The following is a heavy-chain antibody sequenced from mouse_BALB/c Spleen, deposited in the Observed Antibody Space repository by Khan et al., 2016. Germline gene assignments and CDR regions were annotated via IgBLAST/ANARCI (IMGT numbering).Heavy chain of an antibody. Sequence: VRLQQSGAEFVKPGASVKLSCTASGYNINNTYMHWVKQRPEQGLEWIGRIDPANGNTKYDPTFQGKATITADTSSNTAYLQLSSLTSEDTAVYYCARSCYDYDAIDYWGQGISVTVSS. CDR2: IDPANGNT. J-gene: IGHJ4*01. V-gene: IGHV14-3*02. CDR3: ARSCYDYDAIDY. CDR1: GYNINNTY.